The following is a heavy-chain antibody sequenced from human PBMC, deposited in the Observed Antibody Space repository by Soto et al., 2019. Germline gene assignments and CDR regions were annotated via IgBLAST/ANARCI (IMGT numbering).Heavy chain of an antibody. Sequence: SVKVSCKASGYTFTSYGISWVRQAPGQGLEWMGRIIPILGIANYAQKFQGRVTITADKSTSTAYMELSSLRSEDTAVYYCGRDLYQSVFYYGMDVWGQGTTVTVSS. J-gene: IGHJ6*02. CDR2: IIPILGIA. D-gene: IGHD2-2*01. CDR3: GRDLYQSVFYYGMDV. V-gene: IGHV1-69*04. CDR1: GYTFTSYG.